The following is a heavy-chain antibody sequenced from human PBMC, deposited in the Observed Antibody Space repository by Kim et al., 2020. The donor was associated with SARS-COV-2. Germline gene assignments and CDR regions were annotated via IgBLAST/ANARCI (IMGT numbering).Heavy chain of an antibody. J-gene: IGHJ4*02. CDR3: SRQAGYFGSGSYYSGGPWYFDD. CDR2: IYYNGIT. D-gene: IGHD3-10*01. Sequence: SETLSLTCTVSGGSTSSPPYYWGWIRLHPGKGPEWIGTIYYNGITYYTPSLKSRVTISIDTSKNQFSLRLSSVTAADTATYYCSRQAGYFGSGSYYSGGPWYFDDWGQGIVVTVSS. CDR1: GGSTSSPPYY. V-gene: IGHV4-39*01.